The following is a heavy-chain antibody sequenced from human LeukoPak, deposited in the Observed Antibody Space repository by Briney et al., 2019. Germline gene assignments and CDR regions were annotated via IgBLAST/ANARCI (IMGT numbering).Heavy chain of an antibody. D-gene: IGHD3-9*01. Sequence: GGSLRLSCAASAFTFSNYNMIWVRQAPGKGLEWVSSISSSATYIYYADSVKGRFTISRDDAKHSLFLQMNSLRAEYMAVYYCATADLTGYYGGDYWGQGTLVTVSS. CDR1: AFTFSNYN. V-gene: IGHV3-21*01. CDR3: ATADLTGYYGGDY. CDR2: ISSSATYI. J-gene: IGHJ4*02.